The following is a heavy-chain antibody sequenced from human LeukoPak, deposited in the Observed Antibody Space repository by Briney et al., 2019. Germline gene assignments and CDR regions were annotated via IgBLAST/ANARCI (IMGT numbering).Heavy chain of an antibody. CDR3: ARDLLGAHLGYCSSTSCYTLDY. CDR2: IIPIFGTA. J-gene: IGHJ4*02. Sequence: SVKVSCKASGGTFSSYAISWVRQAPGQGLEWMGGIIPIFGTANYAQKFQGRVMITADESTSTAYMELSSLRSEDTAVYYCARDLLGAHLGYCSSTSCYTLDYWGQGTLVTVSS. D-gene: IGHD2-2*02. CDR1: GGTFSSYA. V-gene: IGHV1-69*13.